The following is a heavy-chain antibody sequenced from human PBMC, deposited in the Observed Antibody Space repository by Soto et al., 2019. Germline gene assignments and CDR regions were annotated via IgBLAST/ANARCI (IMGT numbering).Heavy chain of an antibody. J-gene: IGHJ5*02. CDR3: ARVHCSSTSCYVWENWFDP. CDR1: GGSFSSGGYY. V-gene: IGHV4-31*03. Sequence: QVQLQESGPGLVKPSQTLSLTCTVSGGSFSSGGYYWNWIRQHPGKGLEWIGYIYYSGSTSYNPSLKSRVTISVDTSKNQFSLKLNSVTAADTAVYYCARVHCSSTSCYVWENWFDPWGQGTLVTVSS. D-gene: IGHD2-2*01. CDR2: IYYSGST.